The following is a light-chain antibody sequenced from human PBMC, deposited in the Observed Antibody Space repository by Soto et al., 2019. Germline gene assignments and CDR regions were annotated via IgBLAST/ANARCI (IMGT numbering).Light chain of an antibody. CDR2: GAS. CDR3: QQYSNWPR. V-gene: IGKV3-15*01. Sequence: EIVMTQSPASLSVSPGERATLSCRASQSVSSYLAWYQQKPGQAPRLLIYGASTRPTGIPARFSGSGSGTEFTLTISRLQSDYFAVYYCQQYSNWPRFGPGTQVDIK. CDR1: QSVSSY. J-gene: IGKJ3*01.